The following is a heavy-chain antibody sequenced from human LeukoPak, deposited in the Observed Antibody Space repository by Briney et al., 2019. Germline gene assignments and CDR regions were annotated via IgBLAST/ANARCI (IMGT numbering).Heavy chain of an antibody. D-gene: IGHD3-22*01. Sequence: GGSLSLSCSASGFTFSRYAMHWVRQPPGKGLEYVSAITNNGRSTYSADSVKGSSTISRANSKNTLYLQMSSLRAEDTAVYYCASTYSYDSSGYYPFDDWGQGTMVTVPS. CDR3: ASTYSYDSSGYYPFDD. V-gene: IGHV3-64D*06. CDR1: GFTFSRYA. CDR2: ITNNGRST. J-gene: IGHJ4*02.